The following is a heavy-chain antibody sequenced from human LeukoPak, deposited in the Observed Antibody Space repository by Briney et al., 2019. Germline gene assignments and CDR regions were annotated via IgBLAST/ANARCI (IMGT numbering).Heavy chain of an antibody. D-gene: IGHD6-6*01. J-gene: IGHJ3*01. Sequence: GASLQISSKSSGYRFTIYWIGWVRQMPGKGLEWMGIIYPGDYDTQNSPSFQGQVTISVDKSITTAYLQWSSMQASDTATYYCASPLLVRNSSAFDVWGQGTVVTVSS. CDR2: IYPGDYDT. CDR3: ASPLLVRNSSAFDV. CDR1: GYRFTIYW. V-gene: IGHV5-51*01.